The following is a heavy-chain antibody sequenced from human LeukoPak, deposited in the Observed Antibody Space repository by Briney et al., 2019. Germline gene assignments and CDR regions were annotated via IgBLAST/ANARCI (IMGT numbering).Heavy chain of an antibody. D-gene: IGHD6-13*01. J-gene: IGHJ4*02. CDR2: IYSGGST. CDR1: GFTVSSSY. V-gene: IGHV3-66*01. CDR3: ARDLYSHNDY. Sequence: PGGSLRLSCAASGFTVSSSYMSWVRQAPGKGLEWVSVIYSGGSTYYADSVKGRFAISRDNSKNTLYLQMNSLRAEDTAVYYCARDLYSHNDYWGQGTLVTVSS.